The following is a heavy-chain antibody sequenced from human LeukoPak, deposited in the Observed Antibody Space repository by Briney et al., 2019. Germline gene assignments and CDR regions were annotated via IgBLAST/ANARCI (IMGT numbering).Heavy chain of an antibody. D-gene: IGHD4-11*01. CDR3: ARVSNSQYYYYHYMDV. Sequence: SVKVSCKASGGTFSSYAISWVRQAPGQGLEWMGGIIPIFGTANYAQKFQGRVTITTDESTSTAYMELSSLRSEDTAVYYSARVSNSQYYYYHYMDVWGKGTTVTVSS. CDR2: IIPIFGTA. CDR1: GGTFSSYA. V-gene: IGHV1-69*05. J-gene: IGHJ6*03.